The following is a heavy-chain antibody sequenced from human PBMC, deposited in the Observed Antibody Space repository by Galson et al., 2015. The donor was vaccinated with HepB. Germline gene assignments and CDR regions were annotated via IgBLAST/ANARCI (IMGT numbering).Heavy chain of an antibody. CDR2: IRSKTTNYAT. D-gene: IGHD6-19*01. CDR1: GFTFSGSA. CDR3: TRLGDFSGYSSR. Sequence: SLRLSCAASGFTFSGSAIHWVRQASGKGPEWVGRIRSKTTNYATSYVPSLKGRFTISRDDSKNMAYLHIKSLKTEDTAVYYCTRLGDFSGYSSRWGQGTLVTVPA. J-gene: IGHJ4*02. V-gene: IGHV3-73*01.